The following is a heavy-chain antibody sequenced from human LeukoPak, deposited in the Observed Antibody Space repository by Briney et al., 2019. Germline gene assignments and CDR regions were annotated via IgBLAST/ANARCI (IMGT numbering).Heavy chain of an antibody. D-gene: IGHD6-13*01. CDR2: ISASGGTR. Sequence: QPGGSLRLSCAASGFTFSSYCMTSVRPAPGKGLEWVSVISASGGTRYYADFVKGRFTISRDNTKNTLYLQMNSLRAEDTAIYYCAKDGAPEQLVIYWGRGTLVTVSS. V-gene: IGHV3-23*01. CDR1: GFTFSSYC. J-gene: IGHJ4*02. CDR3: AKDGAPEQLVIY.